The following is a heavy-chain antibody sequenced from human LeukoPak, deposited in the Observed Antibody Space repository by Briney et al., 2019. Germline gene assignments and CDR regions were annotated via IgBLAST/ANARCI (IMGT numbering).Heavy chain of an antibody. Sequence: GGSLRLSCAASGFTFSSYWMSWVRQAPGKGLEWVANIKQDGSEKYYVDSVKGRFTISRDNAKNSLYLQMNSLRAEDTALYYCAAGNSYCSGGSCYSWGQGTLVTVSS. CDR2: IKQDGSEK. D-gene: IGHD2-15*01. CDR1: GFTFSSYW. CDR3: AAGNSYCSGGSCYS. J-gene: IGHJ4*02. V-gene: IGHV3-7*03.